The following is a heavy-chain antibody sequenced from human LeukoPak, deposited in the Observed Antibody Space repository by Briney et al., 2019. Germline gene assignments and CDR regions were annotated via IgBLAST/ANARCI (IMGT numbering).Heavy chain of an antibody. D-gene: IGHD3-10*01. CDR2: INPNSGGT. V-gene: IGHV1-2*02. CDR1: GYTFTAYY. CDR3: ARAFYGSGVRGY. Sequence: ASVTVSCKASGYTFTAYYMHWVRQAPGQGLEWMGWINPNSGGTNYAQKFQGRGTMTRDTSISTAYMELSRLRSDDTAVYYCARAFYGSGVRGYWGQGTLVTVSS. J-gene: IGHJ4*02.